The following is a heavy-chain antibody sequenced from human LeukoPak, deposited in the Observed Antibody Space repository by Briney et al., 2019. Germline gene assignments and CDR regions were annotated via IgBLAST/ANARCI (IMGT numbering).Heavy chain of an antibody. Sequence: SETLSLTCTVSGVSISSYYWSWIRQPPGKGLELIGYIYYSGSTNYNPSLKSRVTISVDTSKNHLSLKLSSVTAADTAVYYCARFSVAAAGTGWFDPWGQGTLVTVSA. CDR3: ARFSVAAAGTGWFDP. V-gene: IGHV4-59*01. D-gene: IGHD6-13*01. CDR2: IYYSGST. J-gene: IGHJ5*02. CDR1: GVSISSYY.